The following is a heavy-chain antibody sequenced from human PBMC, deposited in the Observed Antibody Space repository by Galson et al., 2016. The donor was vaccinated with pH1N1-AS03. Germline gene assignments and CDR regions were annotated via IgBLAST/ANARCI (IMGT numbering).Heavy chain of an antibody. V-gene: IGHV3-23*01. CDR2: IRGTSQIT. J-gene: IGHJ4*02. Sequence: SLRLSCAASGFTFSTFAMSWVRRAPGKGLEWVSLIRGTSQITYYADSVKGRFTISKDNSKSTLFLQMNSLRAEDTAIYYCARLSGMVPTEYYFASGGQGTLVAASS. D-gene: IGHD3-3*01. CDR1: GFTFSTFA. CDR3: ARLSGMVPTEYYFAS.